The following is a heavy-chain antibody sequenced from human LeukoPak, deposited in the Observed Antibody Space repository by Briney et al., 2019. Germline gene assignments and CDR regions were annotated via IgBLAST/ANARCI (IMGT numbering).Heavy chain of an antibody. Sequence: SETLSLTCSVSGGSVTSYYWSWIRQPAGQGLEWIGRIYTDGTTNYSPSLKSRVTMSVDTSTNQFSLKLNSVTAADTAVYYCAGGDGITSYYYFFNYWGQGTLVTVSS. D-gene: IGHD3-22*01. CDR1: GGSVTSYY. V-gene: IGHV4-4*07. CDR2: IYTDGTT. CDR3: AGGDGITSYYYFFNY. J-gene: IGHJ4*02.